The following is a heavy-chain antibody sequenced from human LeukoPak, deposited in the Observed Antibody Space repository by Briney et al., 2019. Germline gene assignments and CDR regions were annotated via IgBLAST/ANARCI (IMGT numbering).Heavy chain of an antibody. V-gene: IGHV3-23*01. Sequence: AGGSLRLSCAASGFTSSSYAMTWVRQAPGRGLEWVSTVSGSGGTTHYADSVKGRFTISRDNSKNTLYLQMSTLTAEDTAVYYCARGYSTGWYYFDSWGQGTLVTVSS. J-gene: IGHJ4*02. D-gene: IGHD6-19*01. CDR3: ARGYSTGWYYFDS. CDR1: GFTSSSYA. CDR2: VSGSGGTT.